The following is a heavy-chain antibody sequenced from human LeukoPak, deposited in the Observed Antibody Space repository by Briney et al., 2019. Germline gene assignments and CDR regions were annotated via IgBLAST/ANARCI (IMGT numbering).Heavy chain of an antibody. CDR3: AKATSIVVVPATFDY. CDR1: GFTFSSYA. J-gene: IGHJ4*02. D-gene: IGHD2-2*01. CDR2: ISGSGGST. Sequence: GGSLRLSCAASGFTFSSYAMSWVRQAPGKGLEWVSAISGSGGSTYYADSVKGRFTISRDNSKNTLYLQMNSQRAEDTAVYYCAKATSIVVVPATFDYWGQGTLVTVSS. V-gene: IGHV3-23*01.